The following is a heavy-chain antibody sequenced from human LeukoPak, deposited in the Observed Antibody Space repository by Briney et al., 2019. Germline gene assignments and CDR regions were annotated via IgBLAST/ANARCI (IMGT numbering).Heavy chain of an antibody. CDR3: ARHGPDCSGGSCYSLIDY. CDR2: IYYSGST. CDR1: GGSISSYY. J-gene: IGHJ4*02. D-gene: IGHD2-15*01. V-gene: IGHV4-59*08. Sequence: PSETLSLTCIVSGGSISSYYWSWIRQPPGKGLEWIGYIYYSGSTNYNPSLKSRVTISVDTSKNQFSLKLSSVTAAGTAVYYCARHGPDCSGGSCYSLIDYWGQGTLVTVSS.